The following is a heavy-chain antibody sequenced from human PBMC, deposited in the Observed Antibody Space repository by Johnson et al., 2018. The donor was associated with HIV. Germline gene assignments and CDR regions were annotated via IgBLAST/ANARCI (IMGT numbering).Heavy chain of an antibody. CDR3: ARARDRSSSRDAFDI. V-gene: IGHV3-7*01. CDR1: GFTFSSYG. CDR2: IKQDGSEK. J-gene: IGHJ3*02. D-gene: IGHD6-13*01. Sequence: VQLVESGGGVVQPGGSLRLSCAASGFTFSSYGMHWVRQAPGKGLEWVANIKQDGSEKYYVDSVKGRFTISRDNAKNSLYLQMNSLRAEDTAVYYCARARDRSSSRDAFDIWGQGTMVTVSS.